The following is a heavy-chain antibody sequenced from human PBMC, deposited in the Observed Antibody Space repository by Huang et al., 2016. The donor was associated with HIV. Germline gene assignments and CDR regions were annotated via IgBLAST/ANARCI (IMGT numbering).Heavy chain of an antibody. J-gene: IGHJ4*02. Sequence: DFVRGRFTISRDNSKNILYLQLNSMTPADTSIYYCARDTTTVAGLDFWGQEALVTVSS. D-gene: IGHD6-19*01. CDR3: ARDTTTVAGLDF. V-gene: IGHV3-30*14.